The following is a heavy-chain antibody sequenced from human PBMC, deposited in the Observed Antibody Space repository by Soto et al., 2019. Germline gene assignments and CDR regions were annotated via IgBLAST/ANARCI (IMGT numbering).Heavy chain of an antibody. CDR2: ISGSGAGT. Sequence: EVQLLGSGGGLVQPGGSLRLSCAASGFTFSSYTMSWVRQAPGKGLEWVSAISGSGAGTYYADSAKGRFIISRDNSKNTLYLQMNTLRAEDTAVYYCAKATSGQMPRGDYFDYWGQGPLVTVSS. V-gene: IGHV3-23*01. CDR1: GFTFSSYT. J-gene: IGHJ4*02. D-gene: IGHD2-2*01. CDR3: AKATSGQMPRGDYFDY.